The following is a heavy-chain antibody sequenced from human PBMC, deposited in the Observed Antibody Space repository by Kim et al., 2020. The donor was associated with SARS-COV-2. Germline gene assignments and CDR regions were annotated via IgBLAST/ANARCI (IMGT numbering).Heavy chain of an antibody. D-gene: IGHD3-22*01. CDR3: ARDRIEYYYDSSGYTYPDY. Sequence: SRVTISVDTSKNQFSLKLSSVTAADTAVYYCARDRIEYYYDSSGYTYPDYWGQGTLVTVSS. V-gene: IGHV4-31*02. J-gene: IGHJ4*02.